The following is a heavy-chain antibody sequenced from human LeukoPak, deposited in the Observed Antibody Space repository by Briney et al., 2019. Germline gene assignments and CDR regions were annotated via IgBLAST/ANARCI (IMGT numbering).Heavy chain of an antibody. Sequence: ASVKVSCKASGYIFTSYYIHWVRQAPGQGLEWMGWISAYNGNTNYAQKLQGRVTMTTDTSTSTAYMELRSLRSDDTAVYYCARGYYDSSGYGWFDPWGQGTLVTVSS. D-gene: IGHD3-22*01. J-gene: IGHJ5*02. CDR2: ISAYNGNT. CDR3: ARGYYDSSGYGWFDP. V-gene: IGHV1-18*04. CDR1: GYIFTSYY.